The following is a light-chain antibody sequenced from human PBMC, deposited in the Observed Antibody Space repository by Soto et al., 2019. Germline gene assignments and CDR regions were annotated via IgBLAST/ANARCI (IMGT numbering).Light chain of an antibody. J-gene: IGKJ1*01. CDR2: DAS. V-gene: IGKV1-5*01. CDR1: QDIRGW. CDR3: QQSNSYWT. Sequence: GGRVTITCRNNQDIRGWLAWYQQTPGKAPKLLIYDASSLQSGVPSRFSGSGSRTEFTLAITRLQPDDFATYYCQQSNSYWTFGQGTKAYIK.